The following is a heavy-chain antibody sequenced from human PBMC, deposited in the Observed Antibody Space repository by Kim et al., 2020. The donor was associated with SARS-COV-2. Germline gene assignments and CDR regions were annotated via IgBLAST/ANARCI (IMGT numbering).Heavy chain of an antibody. D-gene: IGHD3-10*01. CDR3: AREDRGDYYYYGMDV. V-gene: IGHV4-59*01. J-gene: IGHJ6*02. Sequence: PSLKSRVTISVDTSKNQFSLKLNSVTAADTAVYYCAREDRGDYYYYGMDVWGQGTTVTVSS.